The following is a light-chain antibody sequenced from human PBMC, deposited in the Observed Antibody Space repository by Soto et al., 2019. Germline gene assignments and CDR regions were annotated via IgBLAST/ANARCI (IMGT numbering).Light chain of an antibody. J-gene: IGKJ1*01. CDR3: QQYNSYSPT. Sequence: DIQMTQSPSTLSASVGARVTLTCLASQSISTWSAWYQQKPGKAPKLLIYKASRLESGVPSRFSGSGSETEFTLTISGLQPGDSATYYCQQYNSYSPTFGQGTKVDIK. V-gene: IGKV1-5*03. CDR1: QSISTW. CDR2: KAS.